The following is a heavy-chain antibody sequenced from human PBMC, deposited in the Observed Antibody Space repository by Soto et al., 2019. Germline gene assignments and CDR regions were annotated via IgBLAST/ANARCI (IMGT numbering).Heavy chain of an antibody. Sequence: QITLKESGPPLVKPTQTLTLTCTVSGFSLSTSEVGVGWIRQPPGKALEWLALIYWDDDERYSPSLKTRLTITKDTSKIQVVLTMTNMHPLDTATDYCAHKVAGSAFDIWGQGTMVTVSS. J-gene: IGHJ3*02. CDR2: IYWDDDE. CDR3: AHKVAGSAFDI. D-gene: IGHD5-12*01. V-gene: IGHV2-5*02. CDR1: GFSLSTSEVG.